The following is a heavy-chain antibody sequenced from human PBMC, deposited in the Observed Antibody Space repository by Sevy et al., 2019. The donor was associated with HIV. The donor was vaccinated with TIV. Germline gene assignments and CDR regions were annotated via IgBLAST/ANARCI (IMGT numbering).Heavy chain of an antibody. J-gene: IGHJ4*02. CDR3: ASTPGGGDYIWGSYRYPFDY. V-gene: IGHV1-69*13. CDR1: GGTFSSYA. CDR2: IIPIFGTA. Sequence: ASVKVSCKASGGTFSSYAISWVRQAPGQGLEWMGGIIPIFGTANYAQKFQGRVTITADESTSTAYMELRSLRSEDTAVYYCASTPGGGDYIWGSYRYPFDYWGQGTLVTVSS. D-gene: IGHD3-16*02.